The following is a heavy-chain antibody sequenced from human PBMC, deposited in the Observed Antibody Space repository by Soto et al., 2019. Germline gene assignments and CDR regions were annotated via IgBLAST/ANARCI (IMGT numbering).Heavy chain of an antibody. V-gene: IGHV4-59*01. CDR1: GVTISTYY. D-gene: IGHD5-12*01. CDR3: VPEAYIGYGHALDN. CDR2: NYHSGTT. Sequence: PSETLSLTCAVSGVTISTYYWGWIRQPPGKGLEWIGYNYHSGTTNYNPSLKSRVAISVDTSKNQFPLRLTSVTAADTAIYYCVPEAYIGYGHALDNWGQGTLVTVSS. J-gene: IGHJ4*02.